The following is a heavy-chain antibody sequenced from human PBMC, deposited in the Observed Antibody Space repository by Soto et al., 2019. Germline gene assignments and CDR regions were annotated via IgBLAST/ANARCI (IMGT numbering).Heavy chain of an antibody. Sequence: QVQLQESGPGLVRPSETLSLTCTVSGSSISSYYWSWIRQPPGKGLEWIGYIYYSGSANYNPSLKSRVTISVDTSKNQFSLKLSSATAADTAVYYCARNYGGNVDYWGQGTLVTVSS. J-gene: IGHJ4*02. V-gene: IGHV4-59*08. CDR1: GSSISSYY. D-gene: IGHD4-17*01. CDR3: ARNYGGNVDY. CDR2: IYYSGSA.